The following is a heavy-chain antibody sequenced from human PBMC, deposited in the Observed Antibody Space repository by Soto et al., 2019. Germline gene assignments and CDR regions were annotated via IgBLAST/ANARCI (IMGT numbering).Heavy chain of an antibody. D-gene: IGHD3-22*01. CDR1: GFTFSSYA. CDR3: ARTYYYDSSGYTNQYYYYGMDV. V-gene: IGHV3-30-3*01. Sequence: GGSLRLSCAASGFTFSSYAMHWVRQAPGKGLEWVAVISYDGSNKYYADSVKGRFTISRDNSKNTLYLQMNSLRAEDTAVYYCARTYYYDSSGYTNQYYYYGMDVWGQGTTVTVSS. J-gene: IGHJ6*02. CDR2: ISYDGSNK.